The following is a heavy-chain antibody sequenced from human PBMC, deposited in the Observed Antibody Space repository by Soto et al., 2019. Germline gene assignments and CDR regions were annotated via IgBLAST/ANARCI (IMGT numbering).Heavy chain of an antibody. V-gene: IGHV1-46*01. Sequence: ASVKVSCKACGYTFTSYHMHWVRQAPGQGLEWMGIINPSGGSTSYAQKFQGRVTMTRDTSTSTVYMELSSLRSEDTAVYYCARQFLEWLPYYYYGVDVWGQGTTVTVSS. CDR3: ARQFLEWLPYYYYGVDV. CDR1: GYTFTSYH. D-gene: IGHD3-3*01. J-gene: IGHJ6*02. CDR2: INPSGGST.